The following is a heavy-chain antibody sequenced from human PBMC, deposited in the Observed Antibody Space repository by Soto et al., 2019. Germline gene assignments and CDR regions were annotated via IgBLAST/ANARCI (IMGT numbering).Heavy chain of an antibody. Sequence: EVQLLESGGGLVQPGGSLRLSCAASGFTFSNYVMSWVRQAPGKGLEWVSAISGSGVSTYYADSVKGRFTISRDNSKNTLYLQMNSLRAEDTAVYYCAKKGIPYSISWYGYMDVWGKGTTVTVSS. CDR2: ISGSGVST. CDR1: GFTFSNYV. D-gene: IGHD6-13*01. CDR3: AKKGIPYSISWYGYMDV. J-gene: IGHJ6*03. V-gene: IGHV3-23*01.